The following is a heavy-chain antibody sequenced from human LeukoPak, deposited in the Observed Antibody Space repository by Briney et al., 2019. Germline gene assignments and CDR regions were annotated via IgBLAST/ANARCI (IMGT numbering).Heavy chain of an antibody. V-gene: IGHV4-4*09. CDR2: IYTSGST. D-gene: IGHD3-22*01. J-gene: IGHJ4*01. CDR3: ARCTGPDTYYYDSSGCVFDY. Sequence: SETLSLTCTVSGGSISSYYWSWIRQPPGKGLEWIGYIYTSGSTNYNPSLKSRVTISVDTSKNQFSLKLSSVTAADTAVYYCARCTGPDTYYYDSSGCVFDYWGQEPWSPSPQ. CDR1: GGSISSYY.